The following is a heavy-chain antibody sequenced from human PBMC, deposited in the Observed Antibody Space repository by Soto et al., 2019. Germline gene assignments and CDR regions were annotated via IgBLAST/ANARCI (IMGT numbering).Heavy chain of an antibody. V-gene: IGHV1-2*04. Sequence: ASVKVSCKASGYTFTGYYMHWVRQAPGQGLEWMGWINPNSGGTNYAQKFQGWVTMTRDTSISTAYMELSRLRSDDTAVYYCARGCSSTSCYTYYYYGMDVWGQGTTVTVSS. CDR1: GYTFTGYY. D-gene: IGHD2-2*02. CDR2: INPNSGGT. J-gene: IGHJ6*02. CDR3: ARGCSSTSCYTYYYYGMDV.